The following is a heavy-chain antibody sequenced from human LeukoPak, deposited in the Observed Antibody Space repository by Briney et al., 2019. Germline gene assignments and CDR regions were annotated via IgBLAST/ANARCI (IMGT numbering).Heavy chain of an antibody. J-gene: IGHJ4*02. CDR1: GYTFTSYY. Sequence: ASVKVSCKASGYTFTSYYMHWVRQAPGQGLEWVGIINPSGGSTSCAQKFQGRVTMTRDTSTSTVYMEPSSLRSEDTAVYYCARDVRVGAEGTFDYWGQGTLVTVSS. D-gene: IGHD1-26*01. CDR2: INPSGGST. V-gene: IGHV1-46*01. CDR3: ARDVRVGAEGTFDY.